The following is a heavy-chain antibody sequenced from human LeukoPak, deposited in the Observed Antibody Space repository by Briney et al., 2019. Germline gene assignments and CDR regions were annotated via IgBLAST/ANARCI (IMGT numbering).Heavy chain of an antibody. D-gene: IGHD2-21*02. Sequence: SETLSLTCTVSGGSISSYYWSWIRQPPGKGLEWIGSNCYSRNTYYNPSLKSRVTISVDTSKNQLSLMLSSVTATDTAVYYCTRHSRVLTAILEYFQHWGQGTLVTVSS. J-gene: IGHJ1*01. CDR2: NCYSRNT. V-gene: IGHV4-59*05. CDR3: TRHSRVLTAILEYFQH. CDR1: GGSISSYY.